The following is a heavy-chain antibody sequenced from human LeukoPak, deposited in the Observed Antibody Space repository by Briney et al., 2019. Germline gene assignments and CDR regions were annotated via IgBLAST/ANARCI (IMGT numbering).Heavy chain of an antibody. D-gene: IGHD2-15*01. J-gene: IGHJ2*01. Sequence: SETLSLTCTVSGGSISSSSYYWGWIRQPPGKGLEWIGSIYYSGSTYYNPSLKSRVTMSVDTSKNQFSLKLSSVTAADTAVYYCARSQYCSGGSCYKVIWYFALWGRGTLVTVSS. CDR3: ARSQYCSGGSCYKVIWYFAL. V-gene: IGHV4-39*07. CDR1: GGSISSSSYY. CDR2: IYYSGST.